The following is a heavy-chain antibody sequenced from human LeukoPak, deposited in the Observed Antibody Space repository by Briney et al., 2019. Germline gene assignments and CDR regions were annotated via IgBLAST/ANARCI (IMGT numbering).Heavy chain of an antibody. CDR1: GGSFSGYY. Sequence: SETLSLTCAVYGGSFSGYYWSWIRQPPGKGLEWIGEINHSGSTNYNPSLKSRVTLSVDTSKNQFSLKLSSVTAADTAVYYCARGSGWYVPPDYWGQGTLVTVSS. CDR3: ARGSGWYVPPDY. V-gene: IGHV4-34*01. J-gene: IGHJ4*02. D-gene: IGHD6-19*01. CDR2: INHSGST.